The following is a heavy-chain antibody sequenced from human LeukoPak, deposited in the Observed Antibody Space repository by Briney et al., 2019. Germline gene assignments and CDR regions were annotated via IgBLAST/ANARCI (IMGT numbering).Heavy chain of an antibody. CDR3: ARGRERDGYPTNFDY. V-gene: IGHV4-34*01. CDR2: INHSAST. Sequence: SETLSLTCAVYGGSFSGYYWSWIRQPPGKGLEWIGEINHSASTNYNPSLKSRVTISVDTSKNQFSLKLSSVTAADTAVYYCARGRERDGYPTNFDYWGQGTLVTVSS. J-gene: IGHJ4*02. D-gene: IGHD5-24*01. CDR1: GGSFSGYY.